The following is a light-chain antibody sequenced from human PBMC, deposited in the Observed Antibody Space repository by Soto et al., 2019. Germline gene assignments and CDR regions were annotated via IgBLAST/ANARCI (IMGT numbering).Light chain of an antibody. V-gene: IGKV3-20*01. CDR1: QSVTSSY. Sequence: EIVLTQSPGTLSLSPGERDTLSCRASQSVTSSYLAWYQQKPGQAPRLLIYGASSRATGIPDRFSGSGSGTDFTLTISRLEPEDCAVYYCQQYGSSPRFGQGTKVEIK. CDR3: QQYGSSPR. CDR2: GAS. J-gene: IGKJ1*01.